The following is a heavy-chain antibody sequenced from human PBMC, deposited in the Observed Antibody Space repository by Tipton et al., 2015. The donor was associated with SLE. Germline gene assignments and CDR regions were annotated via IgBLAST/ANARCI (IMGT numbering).Heavy chain of an antibody. CDR1: GFTFSSYA. D-gene: IGHD5-12*01. CDR2: IRYDGSNS. CDR3: AAPGGYSGYDWDLDY. J-gene: IGHJ4*02. Sequence: SLRLSCAASGFTFSSYAMHWVRQAPGKGLEWVAFIRYDGSNSYYADSVKGRFTISRDNSKNTLSLQMNTLRTEDTAVYYCAAPGGYSGYDWDLDYWGQGTLVSVSS. V-gene: IGHV3-30*02.